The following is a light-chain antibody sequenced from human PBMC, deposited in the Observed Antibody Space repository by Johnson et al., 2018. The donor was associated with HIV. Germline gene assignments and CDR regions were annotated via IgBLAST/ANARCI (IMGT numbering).Light chain of an antibody. CDR2: DNH. Sequence: QSVLTQPPSVSAAPGQKVTIPCSGSSSNIGNNYASWYQQVPGTAPKLLIYDNHKRPSGIPDRFSGSKSGTSATLGITGLQTGAEADYYCGTWDSSLSASYVFVTGTKVTAL. J-gene: IGLJ1*01. CDR1: SSNIGNNY. V-gene: IGLV1-51*01. CDR3: GTWDSSLSASYV.